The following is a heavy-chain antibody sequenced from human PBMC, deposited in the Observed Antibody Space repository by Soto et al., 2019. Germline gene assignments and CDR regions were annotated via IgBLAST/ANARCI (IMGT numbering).Heavy chain of an antibody. CDR2: ISPSGVTT. D-gene: IGHD2-2*01. J-gene: IGHJ4*02. CDR3: AKLGYCASTACPTFDY. CDR1: GLTFSDYG. V-gene: IGHV3-23*01. Sequence: PGGSLRLSCAASGLTFSDYGMSWVRQAPGKELEWASSISPSGVTTYYADSVKGRFTISRDNPKSTLYMQMDSLRAEDTAIYYCAKLGYCASTACPTFDYWGQGALVTVSS.